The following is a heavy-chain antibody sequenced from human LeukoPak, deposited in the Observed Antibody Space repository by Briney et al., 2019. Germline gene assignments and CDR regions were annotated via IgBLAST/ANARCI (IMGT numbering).Heavy chain of an antibody. CDR1: GGTFSSYA. J-gene: IGHJ4*02. CDR2: IIPIFGTA. Sequence: ASVKVSCKASGGTFSSYAISWVRQAPGQGLEWMGGIIPIFGTANYAQKFQGRVTITADESTSTAYMELSSLRSEDTAVYYCAREDTAMANFDYWGQGTLVTVSS. V-gene: IGHV1-69*13. CDR3: AREDTAMANFDY. D-gene: IGHD5-18*01.